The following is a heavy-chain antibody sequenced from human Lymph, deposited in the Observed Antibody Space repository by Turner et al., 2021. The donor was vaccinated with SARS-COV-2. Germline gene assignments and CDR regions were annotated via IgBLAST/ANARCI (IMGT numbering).Heavy chain of an antibody. CDR1: GGSISSSSYY. CDR2: LYYSGST. Sequence: QLPLPQSSPGLVMPSATPSPPSTVSGGSISSSSYYWGWMRQPPGKELEWIGSLYYSGSTYYNPSIKSRVTIAVDTSKNQCSLKLSSVTAADTAVYYCERRRQWLGHWYFDLWGRGTLVTVSS. CDR3: ERRRQWLGHWYFDL. J-gene: IGHJ2*01. V-gene: IGHV4-39*01. D-gene: IGHD6-19*01.